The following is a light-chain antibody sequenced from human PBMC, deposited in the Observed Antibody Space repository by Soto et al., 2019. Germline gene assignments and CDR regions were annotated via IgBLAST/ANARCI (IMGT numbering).Light chain of an antibody. CDR3: QQYDKWPPT. V-gene: IGKV3-15*01. J-gene: IGKJ1*01. CDR1: QSVRTG. CDR2: SAS. Sequence: EIVMTQSPATLSVSPGERATLSCRASQSVRTGVAWYQQKPGQAPRLLISSASTRATGIAAKFSGSGSGTEFTLTIRSLQSEDFAVYFCQQYDKWPPTFGQGTRVEI.